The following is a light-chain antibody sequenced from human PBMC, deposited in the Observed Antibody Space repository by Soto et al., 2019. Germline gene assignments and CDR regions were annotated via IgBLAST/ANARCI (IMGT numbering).Light chain of an antibody. CDR1: QTISTY. J-gene: IGKJ2*01. Sequence: DIQMTQSPSSLSASVGDRVMITCRASQTISTYLNWYQQKPATAPKLLIYDASTLQSGVPSRFRGSGSGTDFTLTISNLQPEDFATFYCQQSFSRPMYTFGRGTKVEI. CDR2: DAS. V-gene: IGKV1-39*01. CDR3: QQSFSRPMYT.